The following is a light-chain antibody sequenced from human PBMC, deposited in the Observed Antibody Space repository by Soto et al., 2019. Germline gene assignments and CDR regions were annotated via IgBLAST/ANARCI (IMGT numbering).Light chain of an antibody. CDR2: EVV. J-gene: IGLJ1*01. CDR1: KNDIGVYDF. V-gene: IGLV2-8*01. Sequence: QAGLTQAPPPAGVSWQAVPILCPGNKNDIGVYDFVSWYQHHPGKAPRLIIYEVVQRPSGVPDRFSGSKSGNTASLTVSGLQAADEADYFCKSYAGSNTYVFGSGTKVTVL. CDR3: KSYAGSNTYV.